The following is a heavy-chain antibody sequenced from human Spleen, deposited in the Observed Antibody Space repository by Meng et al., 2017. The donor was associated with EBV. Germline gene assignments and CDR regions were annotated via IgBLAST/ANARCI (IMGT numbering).Heavy chain of an antibody. Sequence: QVPLVGFGGGVVEPGRSLRLSCAASGFTFISYAMHWVRQAPGQGLEWVAMISYDGDIKNYADSVKGRFTISRDNSKNTLYLQMNGLRPEDTAVYYCASPGHYAEPPYWGQGTLVTVSS. D-gene: IGHD4-17*01. CDR1: GFTFISYA. CDR3: ASPGHYAEPPY. J-gene: IGHJ4*02. CDR2: ISYDGDIK. V-gene: IGHV3-30-3*01.